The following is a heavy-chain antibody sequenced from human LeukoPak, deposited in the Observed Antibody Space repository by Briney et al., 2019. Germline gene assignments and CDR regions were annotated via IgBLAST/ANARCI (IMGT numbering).Heavy chain of an antibody. CDR2: IYYSGST. V-gene: IGHV4-39*07. D-gene: IGHD2-2*02. Sequence: TSETLSLTCTVSGGSISSSSYYWGWIRQPPGKGLEWIGSIYYSGSTYYNPSLKSRVTISVDTSKNQFSLKLSSVTAADTAVYYCARYTQGDYFDYWGQGTLVTVSS. CDR3: ARYTQGDYFDY. J-gene: IGHJ4*02. CDR1: GGSISSSSYY.